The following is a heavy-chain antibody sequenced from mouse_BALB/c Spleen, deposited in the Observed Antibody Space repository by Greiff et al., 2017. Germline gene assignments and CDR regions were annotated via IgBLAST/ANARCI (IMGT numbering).Heavy chain of an antibody. CDR3: TRESLVYAMDY. CDR1: GYTFTSYW. Sequence: EVQLQQSGTVLARPGASVKMSCKASGYTFTSYWMHWVKQRPGQGLEWIGAIYPGNSDTSYNQKFKGKAKLTAVTSTGTAYMELSSLTNEDSAVYYCTRESLVYAMDYWGQGTSVTVSS. J-gene: IGHJ4*01. V-gene: IGHV1-5*01. CDR2: IYPGNSDT.